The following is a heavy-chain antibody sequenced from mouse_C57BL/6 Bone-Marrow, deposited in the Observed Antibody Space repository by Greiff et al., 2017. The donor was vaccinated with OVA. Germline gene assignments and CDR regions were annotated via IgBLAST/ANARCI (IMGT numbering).Heavy chain of an antibody. J-gene: IGHJ3*01. V-gene: IGHV1-52*01. D-gene: IGHD1-1*01. Sequence: VQLQQPGAELVRPGSSVKLSCKASGYTFTSYWMHWVKQRPIQGLEWIGNIDPSDSETHYNQKFKDKATLTVDKSSSTAYMQLSSLTSEDSAVYYCASDYYVSRAWFAYWGQGTLVTVSA. CDR3: ASDYYVSRAWFAY. CDR2: IDPSDSET. CDR1: GYTFTSYW.